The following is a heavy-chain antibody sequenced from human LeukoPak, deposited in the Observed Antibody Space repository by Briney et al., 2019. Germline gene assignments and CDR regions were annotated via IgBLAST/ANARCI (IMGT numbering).Heavy chain of an antibody. V-gene: IGHV1-18*01. CDR2: ISAYNGNT. CDR1: GYTFTSYG. D-gene: IGHD1-26*01. J-gene: IGHJ3*02. Sequence: GASVKVSCKASGYTFTSYGISWVRQAPGQGLEWMGWISAYNGNTNYAQKLQGRVTMTTDTSTSTAYMELRSLRSDDTAVYYCAGCLDVVGAHDAFDIWGQGTMVTVSS. CDR3: AGCLDVVGAHDAFDI.